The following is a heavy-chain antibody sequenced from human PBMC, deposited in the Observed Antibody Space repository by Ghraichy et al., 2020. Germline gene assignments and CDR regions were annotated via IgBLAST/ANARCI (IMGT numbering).Heavy chain of an antibody. J-gene: IGHJ5*02. D-gene: IGHD1-26*01. V-gene: IGHV3-11*01. CDR2: ISSSGSTI. Sequence: GGSLRLSCAASGFTFSDYYMSWIHQAPGKGLEWVSHISSSGSTIHYADSVKGRFTISRDNAKNSLYLQMNSLRAEDTAVYYCARGGRYSWFDPWGQGTLVTVSS. CDR1: GFTFSDYY. CDR3: ARGGRYSWFDP.